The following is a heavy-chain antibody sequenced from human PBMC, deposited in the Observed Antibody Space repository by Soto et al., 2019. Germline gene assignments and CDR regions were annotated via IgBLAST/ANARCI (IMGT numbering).Heavy chain of an antibody. D-gene: IGHD3-22*01. CDR1: GYTFSSYA. CDR3: ARSPDSSGYYPRWYYYGMDV. V-gene: IGHV1-18*01. CDR2: ISPYNDDT. J-gene: IGHJ6*02. Sequence: ASVKVSCTASGYTFSSYAISWVRQAPGQGLEWLGWISPYNDDTKYAQKLQGRVFMTTDTPTKTAHLDLRSLRSDDTAVYYCARSPDSSGYYPRWYYYGMDVWGQGTTVTVSS.